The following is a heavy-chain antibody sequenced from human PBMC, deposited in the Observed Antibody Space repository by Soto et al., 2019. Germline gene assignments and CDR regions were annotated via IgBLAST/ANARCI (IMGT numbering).Heavy chain of an antibody. Sequence: PSETLSLTCAVYGGSFSGSYWSWIRQPPGKGLEWIGEINHSGSTNYNPSLKSRVTISVDTSKNQFSLKLSSVTAADTSVYYCARGCRPRGYDILTGYPEYYYYYMDVWGKGTTVTVSS. D-gene: IGHD3-9*01. J-gene: IGHJ6*03. CDR2: INHSGST. V-gene: IGHV4-34*01. CDR1: GGSFSGSY. CDR3: ARGCRPRGYDILTGYPEYYYYYMDV.